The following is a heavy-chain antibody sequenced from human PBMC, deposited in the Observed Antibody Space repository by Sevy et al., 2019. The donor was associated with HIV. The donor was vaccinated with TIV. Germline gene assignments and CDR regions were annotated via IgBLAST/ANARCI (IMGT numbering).Heavy chain of an antibody. J-gene: IGHJ2*01. Sequence: SETLSLTCTVSGGSISSYYWSWIRQPAGKGLEWIGRIYTSGSTNYNPSLKSRVTMSVDTSKNQFSLKLSSVTAADTAVYYCARDRYFDWLKGSYWYFDLWGRGTLVTVSS. V-gene: IGHV4-4*07. CDR2: IYTSGST. D-gene: IGHD3-9*01. CDR1: GGSISSYY. CDR3: ARDRYFDWLKGSYWYFDL.